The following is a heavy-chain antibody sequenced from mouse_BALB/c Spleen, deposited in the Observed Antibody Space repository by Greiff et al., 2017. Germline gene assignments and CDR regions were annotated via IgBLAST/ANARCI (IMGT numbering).Heavy chain of an antibody. CDR3: ASYDYDGGYAMDY. Sequence: VQLQQSGAELVKPGASVKLSCTASGFNIKDTYMHWVKQRPEQGLEWIGRIDPANGNTKYDPKFQGKATITADTSSNTAYLQHSRLTSEDTAVYCCASYDYDGGYAMDYWGQGTSVTVSS. D-gene: IGHD2-4*01. J-gene: IGHJ4*01. CDR1: GFNIKDTY. CDR2: IDPANGNT. V-gene: IGHV14-3*02.